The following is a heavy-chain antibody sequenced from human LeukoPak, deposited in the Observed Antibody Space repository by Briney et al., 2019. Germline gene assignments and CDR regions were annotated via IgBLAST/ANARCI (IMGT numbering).Heavy chain of an antibody. Sequence: GGSLRLSCPASGCIVSHKYMNWLRQAPGKGREGVSILYSGSDTYYAHSVKGRFPITRDSSNNILFLQMNDRRAEDTAVYYCARVGDHFHWYLDLWGRGTLVTVSS. CDR1: GCIVSHKY. J-gene: IGHJ2*01. V-gene: IGHV3-53*01. CDR2: LYSGSDT. D-gene: IGHD3-10*01. CDR3: ARVGDHFHWYLDL.